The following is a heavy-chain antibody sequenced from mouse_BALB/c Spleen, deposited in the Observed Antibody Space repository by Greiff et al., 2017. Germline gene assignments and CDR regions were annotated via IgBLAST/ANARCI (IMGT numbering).Heavy chain of an antibody. V-gene: IGHV5-6*02. J-gene: IGHJ4*01. D-gene: IGHD2-4*01. CDR1: GFTFSSYG. Sequence: DVMLVESGGDLVKPGGSLKLSCAASGFTFSSYGMSWVRQTPDKRLEWVATISSGGSYTYYPDSVKGRFTISRDNAKNTLYLQMSSLKSEDTAMYYCARHGGDYDEDYYAMDYWGQGTSVTVSS. CDR2: ISSGGSYT. CDR3: ARHGGDYDEDYYAMDY.